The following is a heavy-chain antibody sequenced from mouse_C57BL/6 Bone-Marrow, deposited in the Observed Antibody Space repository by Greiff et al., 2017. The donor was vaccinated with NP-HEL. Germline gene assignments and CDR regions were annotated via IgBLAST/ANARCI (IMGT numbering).Heavy chain of an antibody. CDR2: ISDGGSYT. J-gene: IGHJ4*01. CDR3: ARDEPYYGYDEGDMDY. D-gene: IGHD2-9*01. Sequence: EVQLVESGGGLVKPGGSLKLSCAASGFTFSSYAMSWVRQTPEKRLEWVATISDGGSYTYYPDNVKGRFTISRDNAKNNLYLQRSHLKSGDTAMYYCARDEPYYGYDEGDMDYWGQGTSVTVSS. V-gene: IGHV5-4*01. CDR1: GFTFSSYA.